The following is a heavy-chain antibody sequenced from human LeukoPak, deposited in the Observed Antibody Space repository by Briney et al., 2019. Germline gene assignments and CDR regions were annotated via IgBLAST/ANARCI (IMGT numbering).Heavy chain of an antibody. D-gene: IGHD6-19*01. J-gene: IGHJ5*02. CDR3: AKSGVAVAGTRSWFDP. V-gene: IGHV3-30*18. Sequence: RSLRLSCAASGFTFSSYGMHWVRQAPGKGLEWVAVISYDGSNKYYADSVKGRFTISRDNSKNTLYLQMNSLRAEDTAVYYCAKSGVAVAGTRSWFDPRGQGTLVTVSS. CDR2: ISYDGSNK. CDR1: GFTFSSYG.